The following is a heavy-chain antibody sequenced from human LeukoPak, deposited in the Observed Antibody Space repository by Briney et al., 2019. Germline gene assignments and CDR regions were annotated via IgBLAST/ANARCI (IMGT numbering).Heavy chain of an antibody. J-gene: IGHJ4*02. V-gene: IGHV3-64*02. CDR1: GFIFSSYT. D-gene: IGHD2-15*01. CDR2: ISSDGGST. CDR3: ARDRCSGGSCYWRVFDN. Sequence: GGSLRLSCVASGFIFSSYTMHWVRQAPGKGLEYVSAISSDGGSTHYADSVQGRFTISRDNSKNTLYIQLGCLRAEDMAVYYCARDRCSGGSCYWRVFDNWGQGTMVTVSS.